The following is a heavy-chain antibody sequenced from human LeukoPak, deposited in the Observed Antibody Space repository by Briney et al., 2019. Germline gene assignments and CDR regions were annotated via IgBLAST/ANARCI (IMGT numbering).Heavy chain of an antibody. V-gene: IGHV1-69*13. Sequence: GASVKVSCKASGGTFSSYAISWVRQAPGQGLEWMGGIIPIFGTANYAQKFQGRVTITADESTSTAYMELSSLRSEDTAVYYCARLGCSGTSCLAYPRYYYYYMDVWGKGTTVTVSS. CDR1: GGTFSSYA. CDR2: IIPIFGTA. D-gene: IGHD2-2*01. CDR3: ARLGCSGTSCLAYPRYYYYYMDV. J-gene: IGHJ6*03.